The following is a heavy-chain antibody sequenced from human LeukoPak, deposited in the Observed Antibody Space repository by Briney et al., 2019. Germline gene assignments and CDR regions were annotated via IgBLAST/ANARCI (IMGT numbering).Heavy chain of an antibody. CDR3: VRLTRLRYCSGGSCYYYYYGMDV. V-gene: IGHV5-51*01. Sequence: GESLKISCKGSGYSFTSYWIGWVRQMPGKGLEWMGIIYPGDSDTRYSPSFQGQVTISADKSISTAYLQWSSLKASDTAMYYCVRLTRLRYCSGGSCYYYYYGMDVWGQGTTVTVSS. CDR2: IYPGDSDT. D-gene: IGHD2-15*01. J-gene: IGHJ6*02. CDR1: GYSFTSYW.